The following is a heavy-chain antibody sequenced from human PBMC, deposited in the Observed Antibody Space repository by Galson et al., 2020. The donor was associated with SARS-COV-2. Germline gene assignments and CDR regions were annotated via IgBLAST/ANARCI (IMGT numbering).Heavy chain of an antibody. J-gene: IGHJ5*02. D-gene: IGHD2-15*01. Sequence: GGSLRLSCAASGFSFDDHAMHWVRQVPGKGLEWVAVIRWRSGTIAYADSVKGRFTISRDNAKFFLYLQMNSLRAEDTALYYCAKDMGRGHCSDGICGWLDLWGQGTLVTVSS. CDR3: AKDMGRGHCSDGICGWLDL. CDR2: IRWRSGTI. V-gene: IGHV3-9*01. CDR1: GFSFDDHA.